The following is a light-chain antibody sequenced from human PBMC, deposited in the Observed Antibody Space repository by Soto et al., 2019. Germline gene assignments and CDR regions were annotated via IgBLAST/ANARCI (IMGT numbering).Light chain of an antibody. CDR3: QQSHNTWT. Sequence: DIQMTHSPSAMSASVGDRVTITFRASQGINNYLAWFQQRPGKVPQRLIYGASSLQSGVPSRFSGSGSGTEFTLTISSLQPEDSATYYCQQSHNTWTFGQGTKVDIK. CDR2: GAS. V-gene: IGKV1-17*03. CDR1: QGINNY. J-gene: IGKJ1*01.